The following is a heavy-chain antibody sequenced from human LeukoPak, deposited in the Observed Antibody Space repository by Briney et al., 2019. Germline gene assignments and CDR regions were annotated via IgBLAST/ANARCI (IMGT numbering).Heavy chain of an antibody. V-gene: IGHV4-59*12. D-gene: IGHD6-19*01. Sequence: SETLSLTCSVSGGSLSTYYWTWTRQPPGKGLEWIGYIHQSGTTEFNPSLKSRVTMSLDTSRNQFSLRMSTVTAADTAVYYCSREQYIIGGSGWFGMDVWGHGTTVAVSS. CDR2: IHQSGTT. CDR1: GGSLSTYY. J-gene: IGHJ6*02. CDR3: SREQYIIGGSGWFGMDV.